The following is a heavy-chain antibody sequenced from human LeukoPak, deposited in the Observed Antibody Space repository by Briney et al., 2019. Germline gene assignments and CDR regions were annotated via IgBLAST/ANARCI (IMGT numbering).Heavy chain of an antibody. CDR1: GFTSSSNW. D-gene: IGHD3-9*01. Sequence: GRSLCLSCAVYGFTSSSNWTSWVRQAPGRGLGWVANIKQDGREKTYVDSVKGRFTISRDNAKNSLYLQLNSRRAEDTAVYYCAREKRRYFVRGEGRFDPWGQGTLVTVSS. J-gene: IGHJ5*02. CDR3: AREKRRYFVRGEGRFDP. V-gene: IGHV3-7*03. CDR2: IKQDGREK.